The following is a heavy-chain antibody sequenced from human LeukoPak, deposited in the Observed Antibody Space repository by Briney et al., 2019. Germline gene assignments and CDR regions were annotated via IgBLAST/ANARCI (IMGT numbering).Heavy chain of an antibody. J-gene: IGHJ4*02. CDR2: IWYDGSNK. Sequence: GGSLRLSCAASGFTFSSFGMHWVRQTPGKGLEWVAAIWYDGSNKYYADSVKGRFTIPRDNSKNTLYLQMNSLRAEDTAVYYCAREQVTVTMGSYYFDYWGQGTLVTVSS. CDR1: GFTFSSFG. V-gene: IGHV3-33*01. CDR3: AREQVTVTMGSYYFDY. D-gene: IGHD4-17*01.